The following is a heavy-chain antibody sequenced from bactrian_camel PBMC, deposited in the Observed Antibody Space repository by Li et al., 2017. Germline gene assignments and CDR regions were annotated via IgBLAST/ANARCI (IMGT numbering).Heavy chain of an antibody. CDR3: AAESSCDLLGTPLARN. J-gene: IGHJ4*01. CDR2: MDSDGST. CDR1: EWKYKHSDMYC. Sequence: HVQLVESGGGSVQAGGSLRLSCVFSEWKYKHSDMYCMGWFRQAPGKEREGVATMDSDGSTSYADSVKGRFTISQDNRKNTVFLQMNTLEPEDTAMYYCAAESSCDLLGTPLARNWGQGTQVTVS. V-gene: IGHV3S53*01. D-gene: IGHD6*01.